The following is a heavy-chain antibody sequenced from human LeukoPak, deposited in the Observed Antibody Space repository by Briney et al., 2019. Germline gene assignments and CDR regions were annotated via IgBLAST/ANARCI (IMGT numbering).Heavy chain of an antibody. J-gene: IGHJ4*02. CDR3: ARDSAVWGSYRLWEFDF. CDR1: GFIFSNYW. V-gene: IGHV3-7*01. D-gene: IGHD3-16*02. CDR2: IKQDGSEK. Sequence: PGGSLRLSCAASGFIFSNYWMSWVRQAPGKGREWVGNIKQDGSEKYYVASVKGRFTISRDNVKNSLYLQMNGLRAEDTAVYFCARDSAVWGSYRLWEFDFWGQGTLVTVSS.